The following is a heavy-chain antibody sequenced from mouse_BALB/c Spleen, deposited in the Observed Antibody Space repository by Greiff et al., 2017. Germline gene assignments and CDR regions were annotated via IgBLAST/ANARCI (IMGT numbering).Heavy chain of an antibody. Sequence: QVQLQESGPGLVAPSQSLSITCTVSGFSLTSYGVHWVRQPPGKGLEWLGVIWAGGSTNYNSALMSRLSINKDNSKSQVFLKMISLQTDDTAMYYCARYGYDGFDYWGQGTTLTVSS. D-gene: IGHD2-14*01. V-gene: IGHV2-9*02. CDR3: ARYGYDGFDY. J-gene: IGHJ2*01. CDR2: IWAGGST. CDR1: GFSLTSYG.